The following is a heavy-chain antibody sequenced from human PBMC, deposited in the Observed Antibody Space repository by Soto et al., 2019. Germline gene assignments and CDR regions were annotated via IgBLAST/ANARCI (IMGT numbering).Heavy chain of an antibody. CDR3: ARFPSSCYDYIWGSLCGFDI. D-gene: IGHD3-16*01. CDR1: GFTFSSYS. J-gene: IGHJ3*02. V-gene: IGHV3-21*01. Sequence: GGSLRLSCAASGFTFSSYSMNWVRQAPGKGLEWVSSISSSSSYIYYADSVKGRFTISRDNAKNSLYLQMNSLRAEDTAVYYCARFPSSCYDYIWGSLCGFDIWGQGTMVTVSS. CDR2: ISSSSSYI.